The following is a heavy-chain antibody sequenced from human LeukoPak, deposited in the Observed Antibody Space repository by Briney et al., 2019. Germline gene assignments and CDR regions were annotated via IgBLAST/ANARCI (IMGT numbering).Heavy chain of an antibody. CDR1: GGSFSGYY. V-gene: IGHV4-34*01. CDR3: ARVGGTNYYYYGMDV. Sequence: SETLSLTCAVYGGSFSGYYWSWIRQPPGKGLEWIGEINHSGSTNYNPSLKSRVTMSVDTSKNQFSLHLSSVTAADTAVYYCARVGGTNYYYYGMDVWGQGTTVTVSS. D-gene: IGHD3-10*01. J-gene: IGHJ6*02. CDR2: INHSGST.